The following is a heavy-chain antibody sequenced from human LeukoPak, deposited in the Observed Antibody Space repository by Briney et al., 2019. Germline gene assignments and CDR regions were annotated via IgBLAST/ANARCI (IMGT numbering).Heavy chain of an antibody. CDR2: ISTSSSYI. CDR3: VKGNSGSNAFDI. Sequence: GGSLRLSCAASGFTFSSYSITWVRQAPGKGLEWVSSISTSSSYIYYTDSVKGRFTISRDNAKNSLYLQMNSLRAEDTAVYFCVKGNSGSNAFDIWGQGTMVTVSS. CDR1: GFTFSSYS. V-gene: IGHV3-21*01. D-gene: IGHD3-22*01. J-gene: IGHJ3*02.